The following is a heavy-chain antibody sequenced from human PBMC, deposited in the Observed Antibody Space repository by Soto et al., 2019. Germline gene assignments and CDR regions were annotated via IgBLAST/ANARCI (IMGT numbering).Heavy chain of an antibody. J-gene: IGHJ5*02. CDR1: GGTFSSYA. V-gene: IGHV1-69*01. D-gene: IGHD3-10*01. Sequence: QVQLVQSGPEVNKPGSSVKVSCKASGGTFSSYAISWVRQAPGQGLEWMGGIIPIFGTANYAQKFQGRVTITADESTSRAYMELSSLRSEDTAVYYCERGRNSMVRGVINTPYNWFDPWGQGTLVTVSS. CDR2: IIPIFGTA. CDR3: ERGRNSMVRGVINTPYNWFDP.